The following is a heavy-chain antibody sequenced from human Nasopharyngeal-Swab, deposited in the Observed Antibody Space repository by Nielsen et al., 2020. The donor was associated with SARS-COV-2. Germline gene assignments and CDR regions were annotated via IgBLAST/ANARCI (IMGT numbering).Heavy chain of an antibody. V-gene: IGHV3-21*01. D-gene: IGHD3-3*01. CDR1: GFTFRFYT. J-gene: IGHJ4*02. CDR2: VSTGGDYI. CDR3: ASDRSGFGFDF. Sequence: GESLKISCAASGFTFRFYTMHWFRQSPGKGLALFSSVSTGGDYIHYADLVQGRFAISRDNAKDSLYLQMNSLRAEDTAIYYCASDRSGFGFDFWGQGALVTVSP.